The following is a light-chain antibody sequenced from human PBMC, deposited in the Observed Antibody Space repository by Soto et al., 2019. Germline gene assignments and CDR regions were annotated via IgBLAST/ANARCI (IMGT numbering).Light chain of an antibody. Sequence: QSALTQPASVSGSPGQSITISCTGTSSDVGGYNYVSWYQHHPGKAPKLMIYEVSNRPSGVSNRFSGSKSGNTASLTISELQAEDESDYYCSSYTSSSTRVFGTGTKLTVL. CDR2: EVS. V-gene: IGLV2-14*01. CDR1: SSDVGGYNY. CDR3: SSYTSSSTRV. J-gene: IGLJ1*01.